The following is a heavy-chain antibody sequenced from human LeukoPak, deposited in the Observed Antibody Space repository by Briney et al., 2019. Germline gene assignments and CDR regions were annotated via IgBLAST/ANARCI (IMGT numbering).Heavy chain of an antibody. D-gene: IGHD3-22*01. CDR1: GFTFSRYS. Sequence: PGGSLRLSCAASGFTFSRYSMNWVRQAPGKGLEWVSSISSSSSYIYYADSVKGRFTISRDNAKNSLYPQMNSLRAADTAVYYCASSPYDSSGYLIYWGQGTLVTVSS. J-gene: IGHJ4*02. CDR2: ISSSSSYI. V-gene: IGHV3-21*01. CDR3: ASSPYDSSGYLIY.